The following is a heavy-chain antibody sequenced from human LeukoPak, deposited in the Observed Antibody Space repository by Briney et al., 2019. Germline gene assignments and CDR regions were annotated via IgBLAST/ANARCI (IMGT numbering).Heavy chain of an antibody. J-gene: IGHJ4*02. CDR1: GYTFTSYG. CDR3: ARALSSSWWGYFDY. V-gene: IGHV1-18*01. Sequence: ASVKVSCKASGYTFTSYGISWVRQAPGQGLEWMGWISAYSGNTNYAQKLQGRVTMTTDTSTSTAYMELRSLRSDDTAVYYCARALSSSWWGYFDYWGQGTLVTVSS. D-gene: IGHD6-13*01. CDR2: ISAYSGNT.